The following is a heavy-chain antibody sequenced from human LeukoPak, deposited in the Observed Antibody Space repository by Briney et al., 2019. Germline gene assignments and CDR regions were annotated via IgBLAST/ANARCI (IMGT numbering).Heavy chain of an antibody. CDR1: GGTFSSYA. Sequence: SVKVSCKASGGTFSSYAISWVRQAPGQGLEWMGRIIPIFGTANYAPKFQGRVTITTDESTSTAYMELSSLRSEDTAVYYCAREIAAAGTMGWFDPWGQGTLVTVSS. V-gene: IGHV1-69*05. CDR3: AREIAAAGTMGWFDP. D-gene: IGHD6-13*01. CDR2: IIPIFGTA. J-gene: IGHJ5*02.